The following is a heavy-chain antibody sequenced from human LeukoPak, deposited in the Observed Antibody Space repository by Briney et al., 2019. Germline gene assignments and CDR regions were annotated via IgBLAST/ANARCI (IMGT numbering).Heavy chain of an antibody. CDR1: GGSFSGYY. D-gene: IGHD3-9*01. J-gene: IGHJ5*02. V-gene: IGHV4-59*01. CDR2: IYYSGST. CDR3: ARENHDILTGYYRYEYNWFDP. Sequence: SETLSLTSAVYGGSFSGYYWSWIRQPPGKGLEWIGYIYYSGSTNYNPSLKSRVTISVDTSKNQFSLKLSSVTAADTAVYYCARENHDILTGYYRYEYNWFDPWGQGTLVTVSS.